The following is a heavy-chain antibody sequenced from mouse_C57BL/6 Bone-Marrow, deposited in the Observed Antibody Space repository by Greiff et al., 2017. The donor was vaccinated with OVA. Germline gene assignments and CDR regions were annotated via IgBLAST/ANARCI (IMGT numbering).Heavy chain of an antibody. CDR2: INPGSGGT. V-gene: IGHV1-54*01. Sequence: QVQLQQSGAALVRPGPSVQVSCPASCYAFTNYLIEWVQQRPGQGLEWIGVINPGSGGTNYNEKFKGKATLTADKSSSTAYMQLSSLTSEDSAVYFCAKGYYSNYYAMDYWVQATSVPVSS. J-gene: IGHJ4*01. CDR1: CYAFTNYL. D-gene: IGHD2-5*01. CDR3: AKGYYSNYYAMDY.